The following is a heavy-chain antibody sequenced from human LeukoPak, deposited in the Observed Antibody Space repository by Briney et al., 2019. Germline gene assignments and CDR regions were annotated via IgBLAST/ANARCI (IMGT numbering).Heavy chain of an antibody. CDR2: IYYSGST. CDR3: ATIAGVGKPTP. V-gene: IGHV4-39*01. D-gene: IGHD6-19*01. CDR1: GGSISSSTYY. Sequence: SETLSLTCTVSGGSISSSTYYWGWIRQPPGKGLEWIGSIYYSGSTYYNPSLKSRVTISIDTSKNQFSLRLTSVTAADTAVYHCATIAGVGKPTPWGQGTLVTVSS. J-gene: IGHJ5*02.